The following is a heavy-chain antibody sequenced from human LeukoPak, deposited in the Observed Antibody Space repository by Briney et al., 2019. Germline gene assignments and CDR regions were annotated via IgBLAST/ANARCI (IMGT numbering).Heavy chain of an antibody. Sequence: GGSLRLSCAASGFTFDDYGMSWVRQAPGKGLEWVSGINWNGGSTGYADSVKGRFTISRDNAKNSLYLQMNSLRAEDTALYYCAKAGDPYYYYYMDVWGKGTTVTISS. J-gene: IGHJ6*03. CDR3: AKAGDPYYYYYMDV. V-gene: IGHV3-20*04. D-gene: IGHD3-10*01. CDR2: INWNGGST. CDR1: GFTFDDYG.